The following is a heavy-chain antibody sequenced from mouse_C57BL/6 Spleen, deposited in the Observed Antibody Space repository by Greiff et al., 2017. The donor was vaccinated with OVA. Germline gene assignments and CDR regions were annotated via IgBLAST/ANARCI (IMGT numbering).Heavy chain of an antibody. D-gene: IGHD1-1*01. CDR1: GYTFTSYW. CDR3: AREGGYYGSGPDY. J-gene: IGHJ2*01. V-gene: IGHV1-53*01. Sequence: VQLQQPGTELVKPGASVKLSCKASGYTFTSYWMHWVKQRPGQGLEWIGNINPSNGGTNYNEKFKSKATLTVDKSSSTAYLQLSSLTSEDAAVYYCAREGGYYGSGPDYWGQGTTLTVSS. CDR2: INPSNGGT.